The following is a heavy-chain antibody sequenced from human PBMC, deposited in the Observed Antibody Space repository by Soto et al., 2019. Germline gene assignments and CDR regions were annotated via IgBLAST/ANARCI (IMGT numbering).Heavy chain of an antibody. CDR1: GYTFTSFG. CDR2: ISGNDGNK. Sequence: ASVKVSCKACGYTFTSFGISWVRQAPGQGLEWMGWISGNDGNKNYAQKIQGRVTMTTDTSTSTAYMELRSLRSDDTAVYYCARDTTVVSPDAFDIWGQGTMVTVSS. J-gene: IGHJ3*02. D-gene: IGHD4-17*01. V-gene: IGHV1-18*04. CDR3: ARDTTVVSPDAFDI.